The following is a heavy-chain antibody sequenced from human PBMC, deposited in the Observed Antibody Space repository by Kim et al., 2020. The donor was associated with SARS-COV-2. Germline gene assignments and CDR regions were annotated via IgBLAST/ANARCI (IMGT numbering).Heavy chain of an antibody. Sequence: SETLSLTCTVSGGSVSSGSYYWSWIRQPPGKGLEWIGYIYYSGSTNYNPSLKSRVTISVDTSKNQFSLKLSSVTAADTAVYYCARDKGGIAAAGTEYFQ. CDR2: IYYSGST. CDR1: GGSVSSGSYY. CDR3: ARDKGGIAAAGTEYFQ. J-gene: IGHJ1*01. V-gene: IGHV4-61*01. D-gene: IGHD6-13*01.